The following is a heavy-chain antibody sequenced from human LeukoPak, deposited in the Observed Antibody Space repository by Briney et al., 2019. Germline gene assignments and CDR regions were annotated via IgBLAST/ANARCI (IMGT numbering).Heavy chain of an antibody. V-gene: IGHV1-69*13. D-gene: IGHD5-18*01. J-gene: IGHJ5*02. Sequence: ASVKVSCKASGGTFSSYAISWVRQAPGQGLEWMGGIIPIFGTANYAQKFQGRVTITADESTSTAYMELSSLRSEDTAVYYCASVRGYSYGYEGLRFDPWGQGTLVTVSS. CDR1: GGTFSSYA. CDR2: IIPIFGTA. CDR3: ASVRGYSYGYEGLRFDP.